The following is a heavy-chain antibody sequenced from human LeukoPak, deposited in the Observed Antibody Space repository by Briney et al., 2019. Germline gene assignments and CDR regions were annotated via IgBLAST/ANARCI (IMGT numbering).Heavy chain of an antibody. CDR2: INHSGST. Sequence: SETQSLTCAVYGGSFSGYYWSWIRQPPGKGLEWIGEINHSGSTNYNPSLKSRVTISVDTSKNQFSLKLSSVTAADTAVYYCARGRRRVDYWGQGTLVTVSS. D-gene: IGHD1-1*01. J-gene: IGHJ4*02. V-gene: IGHV4-34*01. CDR1: GGSFSGYY. CDR3: ARGRRRVDY.